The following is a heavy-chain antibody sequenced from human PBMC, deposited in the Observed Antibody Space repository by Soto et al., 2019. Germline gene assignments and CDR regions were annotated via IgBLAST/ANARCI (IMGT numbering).Heavy chain of an antibody. CDR2: ILVDGRT. J-gene: IGHJ3*02. D-gene: IGHD2-8*01. CDR1: GFTCSGYD. Sequence: GGSLRLSCAASGFTCSGYDMSWVRQAPGKGLEWVSTILVDGRTFYVDSVKGRFTISRDNSKNTVYLQMNSLTAGDTALYYCAKATATGVGAFAICGQGTMVTV. V-gene: IGHV3-23*01. CDR3: AKATATGVGAFAI.